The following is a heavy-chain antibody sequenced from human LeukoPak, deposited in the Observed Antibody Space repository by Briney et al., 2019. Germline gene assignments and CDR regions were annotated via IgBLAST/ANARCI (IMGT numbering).Heavy chain of an antibody. Sequence: PGRSLRLSCAASGFTVSSNYMSWVRQAPGKGLEWVSVIYSGGSTYYADSVKGRFTISRDNSKNTLYLQMNSLRAEDTAVCYCARGYCSSTSCLGAFDIWGQGTMVTVSS. D-gene: IGHD2-2*01. CDR2: IYSGGST. CDR3: ARGYCSSTSCLGAFDI. CDR1: GFTVSSNY. V-gene: IGHV3-53*01. J-gene: IGHJ3*02.